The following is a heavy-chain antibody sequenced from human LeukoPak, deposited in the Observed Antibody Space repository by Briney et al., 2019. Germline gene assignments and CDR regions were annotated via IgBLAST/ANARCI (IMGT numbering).Heavy chain of an antibody. CDR3: ARGATLDY. CDR2: ISYDGSNE. D-gene: IGHD5-12*01. Sequence: PGGSLRLSCAASGFTFSSYAMHWARQAPGKGLEWVAVISYDGSNEYYADSVKGRFTISRDNSKNTLYLQMNSLRAEDTAVYYCARGATLDYWGQGTLVTVSS. CDR1: GFTFSSYA. V-gene: IGHV3-30-3*01. J-gene: IGHJ4*02.